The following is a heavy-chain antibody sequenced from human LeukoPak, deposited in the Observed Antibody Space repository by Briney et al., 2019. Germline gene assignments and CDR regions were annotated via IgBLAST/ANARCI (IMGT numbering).Heavy chain of an antibody. CDR1: GGSISSGGYY. CDR3: ARDQTHGMDV. V-gene: IGHV4-31*03. Sequence: SQTLSLTCTVSGGSISSGGYYWSWIRQHPGKGLEWIGYIYYSGSTYYNPSLKSRVIISVDTSKNQFSLKLSSVSAADTAVYYCARDQTHGMDVWGQGTTVTVSS. J-gene: IGHJ6*02. CDR2: IYYSGST.